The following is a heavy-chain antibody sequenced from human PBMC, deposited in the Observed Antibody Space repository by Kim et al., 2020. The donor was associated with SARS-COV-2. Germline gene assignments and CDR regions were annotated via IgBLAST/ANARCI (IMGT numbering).Heavy chain of an antibody. D-gene: IGHD1-20*01. CDR3: ARDPRPRYNWNGVSMDV. Sequence: VKGRFTISRDNAKNTLYLQMNSLRAEDTAVYYCARDPRPRYNWNGVSMDVWGQGTTVTVSS. V-gene: IGHV3-74*01. J-gene: IGHJ6*02.